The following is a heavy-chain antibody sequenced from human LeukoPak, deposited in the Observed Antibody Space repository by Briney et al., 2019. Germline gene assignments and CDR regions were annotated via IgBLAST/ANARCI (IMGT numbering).Heavy chain of an antibody. Sequence: GGSLRLSCAASGFTFSSYAMHWVRQAPGEGLEWVAVISYDGSSKYYADSVKGRFTISRDNSKNTLYLQMNSLRAEDTAVYYCAREESWEASFDYWGQGTLVTVSS. V-gene: IGHV3-30-3*01. D-gene: IGHD6-13*01. J-gene: IGHJ4*02. CDR3: AREESWEASFDY. CDR1: GFTFSSYA. CDR2: ISYDGSSK.